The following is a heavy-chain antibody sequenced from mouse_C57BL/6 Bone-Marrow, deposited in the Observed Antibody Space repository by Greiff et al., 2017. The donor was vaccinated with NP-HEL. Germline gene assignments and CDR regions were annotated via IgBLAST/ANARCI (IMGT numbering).Heavy chain of an antibody. J-gene: IGHJ3*01. D-gene: IGHD1-1*01. CDR1: GYTFTSYT. Sequence: QVQLQQSGAELARPGASVKMSCKASGYTFTSYTMHWVQQRPGQGLEWIGYINPSSGYTKYNQKFKDKATLTADKSSSTAYMQLSSLTSEDSAVYDCARSPYYGSSPAWFAYWGKGTLVTVSA. CDR3: ARSPYYGSSPAWFAY. V-gene: IGHV1-4*01. CDR2: INPSSGYT.